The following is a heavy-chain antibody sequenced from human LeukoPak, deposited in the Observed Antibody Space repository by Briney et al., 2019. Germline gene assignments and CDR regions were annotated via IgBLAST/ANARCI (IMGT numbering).Heavy chain of an antibody. CDR1: GDSVRNDFYY. D-gene: IGHD2-2*01. V-gene: IGHV4-39*01. CDR2: LSHAGNT. Sequence: SETLSLTCSVSGDSVRNDFYYWGWIRQPPGKGLEWVACLSHAGNTWYNPSLESRLSISVDTSKNQFSLKFSSVTAADTALYWCARHNAPRRVGFDFWGQGILVTVSS. CDR3: ARHNAPRRVGFDF. J-gene: IGHJ4*02.